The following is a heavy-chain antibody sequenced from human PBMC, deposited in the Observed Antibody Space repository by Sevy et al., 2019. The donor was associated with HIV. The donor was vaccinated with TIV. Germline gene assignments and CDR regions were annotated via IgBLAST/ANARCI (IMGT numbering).Heavy chain of an antibody. Sequence: AEILSLTCTVSGGSISSSSYYWGWIRQPPGNGLEWIGSIYYSGSTYYNPSLKSRVTISVDTSKNQFSLKLSSVTAADTAVHYCARHFLVVVPAAIRGAFDIWGQGTMVTVSS. CDR1: GGSISSSSYY. V-gene: IGHV4-39*01. J-gene: IGHJ3*02. CDR2: IYYSGST. CDR3: ARHFLVVVPAAIRGAFDI. D-gene: IGHD2-2*02.